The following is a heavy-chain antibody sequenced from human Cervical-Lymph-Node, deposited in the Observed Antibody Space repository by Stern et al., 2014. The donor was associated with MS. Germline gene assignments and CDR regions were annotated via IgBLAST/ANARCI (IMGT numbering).Heavy chain of an antibody. CDR2: IYYSGST. CDR1: GCSISSGGYY. Sequence: QLQLQESGPGLVKPSQTLSLTCTVSGCSISSGGYYWSWIRQHPGKGLEWIGYIYYSGSTYYNPSLKSRVTISVDTSKNQFSLKLSSVTAADTAVYYCARGATAAYTKNWGQGTLVTVSS. J-gene: IGHJ4*02. CDR3: ARGATAAYTKN. V-gene: IGHV4-31*03. D-gene: IGHD3-16*01.